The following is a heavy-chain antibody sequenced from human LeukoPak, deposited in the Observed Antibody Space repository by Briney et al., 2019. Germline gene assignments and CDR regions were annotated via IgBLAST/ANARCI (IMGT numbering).Heavy chain of an antibody. D-gene: IGHD4-17*01. CDR1: AGSISDFH. CDR3: ARDLTTVTKGLDV. Sequence: SETLSLTCSVSAGSISDFHWGWIRQTPGKGLEWIGHVHSSGSTNYNPSLKSRLTMSVDTSKNQFFLKLNSVTAADTAVHYCARDLTTVTKGLDVWGQGTTIIVSS. V-gene: IGHV4-59*01. CDR2: VHSSGST. J-gene: IGHJ6*02.